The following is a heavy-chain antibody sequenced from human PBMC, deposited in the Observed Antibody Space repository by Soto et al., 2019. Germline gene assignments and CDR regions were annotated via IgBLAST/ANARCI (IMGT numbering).Heavy chain of an antibody. D-gene: IGHD2-15*01. V-gene: IGHV4-30-4*01. CDR2: ISYIGST. J-gene: IGHJ4*02. CDR3: ATMGTPATGLYFFDY. Sequence: QVQLQESGPGLVKPSQTLSLTCTVSGGSISSGNYYWSWIRQPPGKGLEWIGFISYIGSTYYSTSLKSRVTKSVDPSKSQFSLNLSFVTAADTAVYYCATMGTPATGLYFFDYWGQGSLVTVSS. CDR1: GGSISSGNYY.